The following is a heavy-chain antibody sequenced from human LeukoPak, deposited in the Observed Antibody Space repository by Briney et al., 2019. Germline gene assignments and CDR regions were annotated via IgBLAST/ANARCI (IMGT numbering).Heavy chain of an antibody. D-gene: IGHD3-3*01. V-gene: IGHV3-48*04. Sequence: PGGSLRLSCTASGFTFSDYSMNWVRQAPGKGLEWVSYISSTGKTIYYADSVKGRFTISSDNAKNSLYLQMNSLRAEDTAVYYCARDKRYDFWSGSPRFDYWGQGTLVTVSS. CDR3: ARDKRYDFWSGSPRFDY. CDR1: GFTFSDYS. J-gene: IGHJ4*02. CDR2: ISSTGKTI.